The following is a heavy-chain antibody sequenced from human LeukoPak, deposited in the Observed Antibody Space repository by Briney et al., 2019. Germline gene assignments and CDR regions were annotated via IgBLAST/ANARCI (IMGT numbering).Heavy chain of an antibody. CDR2: INWNGGST. J-gene: IGHJ6*02. V-gene: IGHV3-20*04. CDR3: ARDRSYTAMVFKQIYHGMDV. D-gene: IGHD5-18*01. CDR1: GFTFDDYG. Sequence: GGSLRLSCAASGFTFDDYGMSWVRQAPGKGLEWVSGINWNGGSTGYADSVKGRFTISRDNAKNSLYLQMNSLRAEDTALYYCARDRSYTAMVFKQIYHGMDVWGQGTTVTVSS.